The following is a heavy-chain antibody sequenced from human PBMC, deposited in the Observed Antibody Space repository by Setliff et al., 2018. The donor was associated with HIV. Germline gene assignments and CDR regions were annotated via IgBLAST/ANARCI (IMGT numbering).Heavy chain of an antibody. CDR3: ARSSRGYYNPLFDY. J-gene: IGHJ4*02. CDR2: IYYSGST. V-gene: IGHV4-39*01. Sequence: SETLSLTCTVSGDSTSSSSSYWGWIRQPPGKGLEWIGSIYYSGSTYYNPSLKSRVTISVDTSTNQFSLRLNSMTAADMAMYYCARSSRGYYNPLFDYWGQGTLVTVSS. CDR1: GDSTSSSSSY. D-gene: IGHD3-22*01.